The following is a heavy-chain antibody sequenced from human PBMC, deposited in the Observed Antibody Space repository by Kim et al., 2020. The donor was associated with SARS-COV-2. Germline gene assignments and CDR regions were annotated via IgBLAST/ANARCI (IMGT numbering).Heavy chain of an antibody. V-gene: IGHV3-21*01. J-gene: IGHJ4*02. CDR3: ARISSAIGGYFDY. CDR1: GFTFSSYS. CDR2: ISSSSSYI. Sequence: GGSLRLSCAASGFTFSSYSMNWVRQAPGKGLEWVSSISSSSSYIYYADSVKGRFTISRDNAKNSLYLQMNSLRAEDTAVYYCARISSAIGGYFDYWGQGTLVTVSS. D-gene: IGHD2-2*01.